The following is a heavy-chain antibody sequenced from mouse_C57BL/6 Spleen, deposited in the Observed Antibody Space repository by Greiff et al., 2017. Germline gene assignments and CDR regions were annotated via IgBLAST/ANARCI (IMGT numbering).Heavy chain of an antibody. CDR3: ARYEGYYVYAMDY. Sequence: QVQLKQPGAELVRPGSSVKLSCKASGYTFTSYWMHWVKQRPIQGLEWIGNIDPSDSETHYNQKFKDKATLTVDKSSSTAYMQLSSLTSEDSAVYYCARYEGYYVYAMDYWGQGTSVTVSS. CDR2: IDPSDSET. D-gene: IGHD2-3*01. V-gene: IGHV1-52*01. J-gene: IGHJ4*01. CDR1: GYTFTSYW.